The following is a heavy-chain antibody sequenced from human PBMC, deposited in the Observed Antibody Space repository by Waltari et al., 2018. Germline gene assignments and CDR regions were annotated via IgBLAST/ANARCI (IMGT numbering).Heavy chain of an antibody. V-gene: IGHV4-38-2*01. J-gene: IGHJ4*02. CDR2: IYHSGST. CDR1: GYSISSGYY. Sequence: QVQLQESGPGLVKPSETLSLTCAVSGYSISSGYYWGWIRQPPGKGLEWIGSIYHSGSTYYNPSLKSRVTISVDTSKNQFSLKLSSVTAADTAVYYCASRNTIFGVVHLDYWGQGTLVTVSS. CDR3: ASRNTIFGVVHLDY. D-gene: IGHD3-3*01.